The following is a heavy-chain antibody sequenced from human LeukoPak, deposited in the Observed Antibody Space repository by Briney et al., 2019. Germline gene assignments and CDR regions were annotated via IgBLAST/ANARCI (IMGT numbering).Heavy chain of an antibody. CDR1: GGTFSSYA. V-gene: IGHV1-69*13. Sequence: SVKVACKASGGTFSSYAISWVRQAPGQGLEWMGGIIPIFGTANYAQKFQGRVTITADESTSTAYMELSSLRSEDTAVYYCASRLTEMGFDYWGQGTLVTVSS. J-gene: IGHJ4*02. CDR3: ASRLTEMGFDY. D-gene: IGHD5-24*01. CDR2: IIPIFGTA.